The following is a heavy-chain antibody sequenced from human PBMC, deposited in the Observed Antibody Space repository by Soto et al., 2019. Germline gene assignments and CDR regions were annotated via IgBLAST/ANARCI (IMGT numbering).Heavy chain of an antibody. D-gene: IGHD6-13*01. V-gene: IGHV4-4*02. CDR1: GVSIRSSSW. CDR2: IYHTGNT. Sequence: LSLTCALSGVSIRSSSWWSWVRQPPGKGLEWIGEIYHTGNTNYNPSLESRVTISVDKSKNQFSLNLNSVTAADTAVYYGARDSRAAAGNRRYYFDYWGQGNMVTVSS. J-gene: IGHJ4*02. CDR3: ARDSRAAAGNRRYYFDY.